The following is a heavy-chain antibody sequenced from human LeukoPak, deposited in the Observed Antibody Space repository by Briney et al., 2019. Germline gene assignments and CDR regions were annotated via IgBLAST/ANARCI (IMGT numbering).Heavy chain of an antibody. Sequence: GGSLRLSCAASGFTFSSYGMHWVRQAPGKGLEWVAVISYDGSNKYYADSVKGRFTISRDNSKNTLYLQMNSLRAEDTAVYYCAKDLQYVAVAPRTFDIWGQGTMVTVSS. CDR2: ISYDGSNK. D-gene: IGHD6-19*01. CDR1: GFTFSSYG. V-gene: IGHV3-30*18. CDR3: AKDLQYVAVAPRTFDI. J-gene: IGHJ3*02.